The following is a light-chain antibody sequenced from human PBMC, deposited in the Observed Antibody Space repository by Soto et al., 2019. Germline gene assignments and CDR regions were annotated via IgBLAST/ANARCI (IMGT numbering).Light chain of an antibody. CDR3: AAWDDSLSAVV. CDR1: SSNIGGNT. J-gene: IGLJ1*01. CDR2: GND. V-gene: IGLV1-44*01. Sequence: QSVLTQPPSASGTPGQRVTISCSGSSSNIGGNTVNWYQQLPGTAPKLLIYGNDQRPSGVPDRFSGSKSGTSASLAISGLQSEDEADYYCAAWDDSLSAVVFGTETKLTVL.